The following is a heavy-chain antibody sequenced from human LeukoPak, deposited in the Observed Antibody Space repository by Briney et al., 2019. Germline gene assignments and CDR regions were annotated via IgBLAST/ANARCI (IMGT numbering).Heavy chain of an antibody. CDR3: ARDMADSSGWYPRPDY. CDR1: GFTFSSYA. J-gene: IGHJ4*02. CDR2: ISGSGGST. D-gene: IGHD6-19*01. Sequence: GGSLRLSCAASGFTFSSYAMSWVRQAPGKGLEWVSAISGSGGSTYYADSVKGRFTISRDNAKNSLYLQMNSLRAEDTAVYYCARDMADSSGWYPRPDYWGQGTLVTVSS. V-gene: IGHV3-23*01.